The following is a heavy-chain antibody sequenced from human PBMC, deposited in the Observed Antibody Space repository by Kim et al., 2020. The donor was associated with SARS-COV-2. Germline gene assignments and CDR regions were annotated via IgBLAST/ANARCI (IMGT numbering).Heavy chain of an antibody. CDR1: GCSISSSSYY. CDR2: IYYSGST. D-gene: IGHD3-10*01. V-gene: IGHV4-39*01. CDR3: ARHKRHYGSGSPPRHPNWFDP. Sequence: SDTLSLTCTVSGCSISSSSYYWGWIRQPPGNGLEWIVSIYYSGSTYYNPSLKSRVTISVDTSKNQFSLKLSSVTAADTAVYYCARHKRHYGSGSPPRHPNWFDPWGQGTLVTVSS. J-gene: IGHJ5*02.